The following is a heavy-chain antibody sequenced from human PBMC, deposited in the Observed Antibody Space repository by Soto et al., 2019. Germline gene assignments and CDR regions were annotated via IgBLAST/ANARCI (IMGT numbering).Heavy chain of an antibody. J-gene: IGHJ4*02. CDR2: ISPSDGDT. CDR3: ARDRGQIDY. CDR1: GYTFTSQR. V-gene: IGHV1-18*01. Sequence: KVSCKASGYTFTSQRINWVRQAPGQGLEWMGWISPSDGDTNYAQKLEGRRTMTTDTSTTPAYLELRGLRSDDTAVYYCARDRGQIDYWGQGTLVTVSS.